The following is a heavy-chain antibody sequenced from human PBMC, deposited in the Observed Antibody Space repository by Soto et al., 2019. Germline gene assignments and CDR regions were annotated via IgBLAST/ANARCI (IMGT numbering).Heavy chain of an antibody. CDR1: GYTFIDYG. CDR3: ARSYNYGSYWYFDL. CDR2: ISISSANT. Sequence: QVQLVQSGDAVKKPGASVKVSCKASGYTFIDYGITWGRQAPGQGLEWMGWISISSANTHYEESPQRSVTMTSDKTTTAYVELLRLRSDDRAMYYCARSYNYGSYWYFDLWGRGTLVTVSS. D-gene: IGHD3-10*01. V-gene: IGHV1-18*04. J-gene: IGHJ2*01.